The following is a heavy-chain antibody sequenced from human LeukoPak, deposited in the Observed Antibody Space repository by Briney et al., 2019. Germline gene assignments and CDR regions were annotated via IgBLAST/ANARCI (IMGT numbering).Heavy chain of an antibody. CDR3: ARCSSSGAEAFDM. CDR1: GFTFNNYC. V-gene: IGHV3-21*01. CDR2: MRTTSRYI. Sequence: PGGSLRLSCAASGFTFNNYCMNWVRQAPGKGLGWVSSMRTTSRYIYYAESVKGRFTISRDNAKNSLYLQMNSLRDEDTAVYYCARCSSSGAEAFDMWGHGTMVIVSS. D-gene: IGHD6-25*01. J-gene: IGHJ3*02.